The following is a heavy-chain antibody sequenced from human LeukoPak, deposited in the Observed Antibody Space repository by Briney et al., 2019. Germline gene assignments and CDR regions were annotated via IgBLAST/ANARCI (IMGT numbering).Heavy chain of an antibody. CDR1: GGTFSSYA. Sequence: GASVKVSCKASGGTFSSYAISWVRQAPGQGLEWMGRIIPILGIANYAQKFQGRVTITADKSTSTAYMELSSLRSEDTAVYYCARDYGDYVHYYYYGMDVWGQGTTVTVSS. CDR2: IIPILGIA. CDR3: ARDYGDYVHYYYYGMDV. D-gene: IGHD4-17*01. J-gene: IGHJ6*02. V-gene: IGHV1-69*04.